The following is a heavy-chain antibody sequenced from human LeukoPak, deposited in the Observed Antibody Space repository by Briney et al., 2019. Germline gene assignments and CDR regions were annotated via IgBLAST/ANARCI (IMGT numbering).Heavy chain of an antibody. CDR1: GFTFSSYW. D-gene: IGHD3-22*01. V-gene: IGHV3-7*05. J-gene: IGHJ4*02. CDR3: ARNRGGGSGYSDY. Sequence: GGSLRLSCAASGFTFSSYWMDWVRQAPGKGLEWVAIIKSDGSDKNYVDSVKGRSTVSKDNAKNSLYLQMNSLRAEDTAMYYCARNRGGGSGYSDYWGQGTLVTVSS. CDR2: IKSDGSDK.